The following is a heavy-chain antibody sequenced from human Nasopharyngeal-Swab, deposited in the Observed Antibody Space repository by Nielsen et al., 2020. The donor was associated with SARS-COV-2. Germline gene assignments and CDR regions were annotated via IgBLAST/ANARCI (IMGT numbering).Heavy chain of an antibody. CDR3: ARVPAAGYYDSSGYFDY. CDR1: GFTFSSYW. V-gene: IGHV3-7*01. J-gene: IGHJ4*02. Sequence: GGSLRLSCAASGFTFSSYWMSWVRQAPGKGLEWVANIKQDGSEKYYVDSVKGQFTISRDNAKNSLYLQMNSLRAEDTAVYYCARVPAAGYYDSSGYFDYWGQGTLVTVSS. CDR2: IKQDGSEK. D-gene: IGHD3-22*01.